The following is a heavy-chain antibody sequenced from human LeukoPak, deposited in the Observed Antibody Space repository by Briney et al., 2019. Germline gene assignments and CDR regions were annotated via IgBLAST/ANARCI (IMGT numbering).Heavy chain of an antibody. J-gene: IGHJ6*03. D-gene: IGHD2-2*01. CDR1: GYTFTGYY. V-gene: IGHV1-2*02. CDR2: INPNSGGT. CDR3: ARARVVVVPAATLNYYYYYYMDV. Sequence: GASVKVSCKASGYTFTGYYMHWVRQAPGQGLEWMGGINPNSGGTNYAQKFQGRVTMTRDTSISTAYMELSRLRSDDTAVYYCARARVVVVPAATLNYYYYYYMDVWGKGTTVTVSS.